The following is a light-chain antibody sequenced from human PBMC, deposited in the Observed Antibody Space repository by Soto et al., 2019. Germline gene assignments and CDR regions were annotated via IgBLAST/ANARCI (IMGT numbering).Light chain of an antibody. CDR2: GAF. CDR3: QQFASPPWT. Sequence: EIVLTQSPGTLSLSPGERATLSCRASQSVSSSYLAWYQQKPGQAPRLLIYGAFSRATGIPDRFDGSGSGTDFTLTISRLEPEDFAVYYCQQFASPPWTFGQGTKVDIK. V-gene: IGKV3-20*01. J-gene: IGKJ1*01. CDR1: QSVSSSY.